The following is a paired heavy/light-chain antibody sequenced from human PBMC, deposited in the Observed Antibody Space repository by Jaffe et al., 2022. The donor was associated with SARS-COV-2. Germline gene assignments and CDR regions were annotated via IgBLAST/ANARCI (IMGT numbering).Heavy chain of an antibody. CDR1: GFTFGDYV. CDR3: TRGVGTQDHF. Sequence: DVQLVESGGGLVQPGRSLRLSCTASGFTFGDYVMSWSRQAPGKGLEWVGFIRTKTYGATTEYAASVIGRFTISRDDSKSIAYLQMNSLKTEDTAVYYCTRGVGTQDHFWGQGTLVTVSS. V-gene: IGHV3-49*03. J-gene: IGHJ4*02. CDR2: IRTKTYGATT. D-gene: IGHD2-21*02.
Light chain of an antibody. CDR3: CSYATSSYV. V-gene: IGLV2-23*02. CDR1: RGDVGSYNL. Sequence: QSALTQPASVSGSPGQSITISCTGSRGDVGSYNLVSWYQQHPGKAPKLMIYEVSKRPSGVSNRFSGSKSGNTASLTISGLQAEDEADYYCCSYATSSYVFGTGTNVNVL. CDR2: EVS. J-gene: IGLJ1*01.